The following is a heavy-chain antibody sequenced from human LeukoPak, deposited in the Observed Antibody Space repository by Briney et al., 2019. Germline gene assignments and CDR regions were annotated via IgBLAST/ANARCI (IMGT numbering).Heavy chain of an antibody. V-gene: IGHV4-30-4*01. CDR3: ARAKTYYDYVWGSYRQGYNRFDP. Sequence: SETLSLTCTVSGGSISSGDYYWSWIRQPPGKGLEWIGYIYYSGSTYYNPSLKSRVTISVDTSKNQFSLKLSSVTAADTAVYYCARAKTYYDYVWGSYRQGYNRFDPWGQGTLVTVSS. J-gene: IGHJ5*02. CDR1: GGSISSGDYY. CDR2: IYYSGST. D-gene: IGHD3-16*02.